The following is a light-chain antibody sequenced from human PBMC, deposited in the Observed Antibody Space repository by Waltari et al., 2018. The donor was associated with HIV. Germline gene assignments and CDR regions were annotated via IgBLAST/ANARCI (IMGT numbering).Light chain of an antibody. CDR1: QSISTY. CDR3: QQSNNNPPT. Sequence: DIQVTQSPSSLSASVGDRVTITCRASQSISTYMSWYQQKPGNAPNLLIHSASTLQSGVPSRFSGSGSGTDFTLTISSLQPEDFATYYCQQSNNNPPTFGRRTRLEIK. J-gene: IGKJ5*01. V-gene: IGKV1-39*01. CDR2: SAS.